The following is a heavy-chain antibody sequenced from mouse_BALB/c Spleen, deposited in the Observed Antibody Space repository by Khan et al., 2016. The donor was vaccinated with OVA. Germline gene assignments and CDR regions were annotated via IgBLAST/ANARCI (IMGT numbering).Heavy chain of an antibody. CDR3: ARLAYYYDSEGFAY. D-gene: IGHD1-1*01. Sequence: EVELVESGGDVVKPGGSLKLSCAASGFTFSTYGMSWVRQTPDKRLEWVATVSTGGNYTYYPDTVKGRFTISRDNAKDTLYLQMSGLKSEDTAMFYCARLAYYYDSEGFAYWGQGTLVTVSA. CDR2: VSTGGNYT. V-gene: IGHV5-6*01. J-gene: IGHJ3*01. CDR1: GFTFSTYG.